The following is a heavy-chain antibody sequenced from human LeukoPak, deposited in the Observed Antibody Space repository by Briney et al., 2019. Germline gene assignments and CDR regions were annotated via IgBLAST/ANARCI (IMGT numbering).Heavy chain of an antibody. J-gene: IGHJ4*02. CDR2: ISAYNGNT. Sequence: ASVKVSCKASGYTFTSYGISWVRQAPGQGREWMGWISAYNGNTNYAQKLQGRVTMTTDTSTSTAYMELRSLRSDDTAVYYCAREGSSWYVERFDYWGQGTLVTVSS. D-gene: IGHD6-13*01. CDR1: GYTFTSYG. V-gene: IGHV1-18*01. CDR3: AREGSSWYVERFDY.